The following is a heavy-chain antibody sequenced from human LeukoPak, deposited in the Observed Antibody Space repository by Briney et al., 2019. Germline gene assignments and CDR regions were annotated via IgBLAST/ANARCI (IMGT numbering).Heavy chain of an antibody. V-gene: IGHV3-30-3*01. CDR1: KFSFSSYA. CDR3: AIRSGPPPQN. J-gene: IGHJ4*01. CDR2: TSNDGSDK. D-gene: IGHD3-3*01. Sequence: SGGSLRLSCAASKFSFSSYAMHWVRQAPGKGLEWVAVTSNDGSDKYYADSVKGRFTISRDNSKNTLYLQMNSLRVEDTAVYYCAIRSGPPPQNWGQGTLVTVSS.